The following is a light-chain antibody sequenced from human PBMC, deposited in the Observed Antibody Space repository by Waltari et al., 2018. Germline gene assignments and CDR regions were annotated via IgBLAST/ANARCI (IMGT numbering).Light chain of an antibody. Sequence: DIQMTQSPSSLSASVGDRVTITCRASQSVSNYLNWYQQRPGKAPKLLIYAASTLQSGVPSRFGGSGSGTDFTRTISSLQPEDFATYYCQQGYRTPLTFGGGTKVDIK. V-gene: IGKV1-39*01. CDR1: QSVSNY. CDR2: AAS. CDR3: QQGYRTPLT. J-gene: IGKJ4*01.